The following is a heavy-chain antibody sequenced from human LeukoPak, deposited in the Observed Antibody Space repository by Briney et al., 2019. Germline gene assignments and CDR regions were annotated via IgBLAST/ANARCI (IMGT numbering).Heavy chain of an antibody. J-gene: IGHJ4*02. CDR1: GFTFSSYG. D-gene: IGHD3-22*01. Sequence: GGSLRLSCAASGFTFSSYGMHGVRQAPGKGREGVAVISYDGSNKYYADSVKGRFTISRDNSKNTLYLQMNSLRAEDTAVYYCATALYYYDSSGYYQFDYWGQGTLVTVSS. CDR3: ATALYYYDSSGYYQFDY. V-gene: IGHV3-30*03. CDR2: ISYDGSNK.